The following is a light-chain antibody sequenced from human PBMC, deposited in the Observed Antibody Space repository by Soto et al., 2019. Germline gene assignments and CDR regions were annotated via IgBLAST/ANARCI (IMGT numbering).Light chain of an antibody. Sequence: TQSPATLSLSPGERATLSCXXXQGVDNFLAWYQQRPGQSPRLLISDASNRATGIPTRFSGSGSGTDFTLTISSLEPEDFAVYYCQQGSTWPGTFGQGTRLDIK. J-gene: IGKJ2*01. CDR1: QGVDNF. CDR2: DAS. CDR3: QQGSTWPGT. V-gene: IGKV3-11*01.